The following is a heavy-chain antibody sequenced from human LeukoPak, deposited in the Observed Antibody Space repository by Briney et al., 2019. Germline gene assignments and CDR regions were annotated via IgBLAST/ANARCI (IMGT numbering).Heavy chain of an antibody. Sequence: SETLSLTCTVSGGSISSGSYYWSWIRQPAGKGLESIVRICTSGSTYYNPSFKSRVTISVDTSKNQFSLKLRSVTAADTAVYYCARGQEVVAENYFDYWGQGTLVTVSS. J-gene: IGHJ4*02. CDR2: ICTSGST. CDR3: ARGQEVVAENYFDY. CDR1: GGSISSGSYY. V-gene: IGHV4-61*02. D-gene: IGHD5-12*01.